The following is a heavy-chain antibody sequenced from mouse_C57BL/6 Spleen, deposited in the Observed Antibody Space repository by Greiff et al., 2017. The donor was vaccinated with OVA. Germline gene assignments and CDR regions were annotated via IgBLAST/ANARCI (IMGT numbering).Heavy chain of an antibody. CDR2: ISSGGDYF. CDR1: GFTFSSYA. CDR3: TRDSLNAMDY. V-gene: IGHV5-9-1*02. D-gene: IGHD1-2*01. Sequence: EVKVVESGEGLVKPGGSLKLSCAASGFTFSSYAMSWVRQTPEKRLEWVAYISSGGDYFYYADTVKGRFTISRDNARNTLYLQMSSLKSEDTAMYYCTRDSLNAMDYWGQGTSVTVSS. J-gene: IGHJ4*01.